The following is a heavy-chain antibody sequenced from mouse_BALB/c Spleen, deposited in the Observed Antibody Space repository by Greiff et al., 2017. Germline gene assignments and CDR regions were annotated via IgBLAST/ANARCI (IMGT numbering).Heavy chain of an antibody. J-gene: IGHJ3*01. Sequence: EVQLVESGGGLVKPGGSLKLSCAASGFTFSSYAMSWVRQTPEKRLEWVASISSGGSTYYPDSVKGRFTISRDNARNILYLQMSSLRSEDTAMYYCARPDYYGSAWFAYWGQGTLVTVSA. CDR1: GFTFSSYA. CDR2: ISSGGST. CDR3: ARPDYYGSAWFAY. V-gene: IGHV5-6-5*01. D-gene: IGHD1-2*01.